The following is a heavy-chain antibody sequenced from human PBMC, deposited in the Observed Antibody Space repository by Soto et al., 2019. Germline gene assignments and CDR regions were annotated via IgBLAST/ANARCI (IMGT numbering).Heavy chain of an antibody. CDR2: VSSSGNT. Sequence: QVQLQESGPGLVKPSETLSLTCTVSGGSISNYYWSWIRQTPGKGPEWIGYVSSSGNTDYNPSLKSRVSMSVDMSKKQFSLKLSSLTAADTAVYYCATQGRGVPSDNWGQGTLVTVSS. J-gene: IGHJ4*02. V-gene: IGHV4-59*08. CDR3: ATQGRGVPSDN. D-gene: IGHD2-8*02. CDR1: GGSISNYY.